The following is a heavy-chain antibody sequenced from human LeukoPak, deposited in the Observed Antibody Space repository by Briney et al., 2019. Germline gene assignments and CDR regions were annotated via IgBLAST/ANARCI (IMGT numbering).Heavy chain of an antibody. D-gene: IGHD3-22*01. J-gene: IGHJ3*02. Sequence: SETLSLTCTVSGGSISSYYWSWIRQPPGKGLEWIGYIYYSGSTNYNPSLKSRVTISVDTSKNQFSLRLSSVTAADTAVYYCAREVQHYAGSVYDHDAFDIWGQGTMVTVSS. V-gene: IGHV4-59*12. CDR3: AREVQHYAGSVYDHDAFDI. CDR2: IYYSGST. CDR1: GGSISSYY.